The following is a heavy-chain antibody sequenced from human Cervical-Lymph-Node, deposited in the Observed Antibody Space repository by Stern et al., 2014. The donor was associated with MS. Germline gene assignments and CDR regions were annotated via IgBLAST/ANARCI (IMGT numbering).Heavy chain of an antibody. J-gene: IGHJ4*02. CDR2: IYSDDDK. D-gene: IGHD2-15*01. CDR1: GFSVTTAGVG. V-gene: IGHV2-5*02. Sequence: QITLKESGPTLVKPTQTVTLTCTLSGFSVTTAGVGVGWIRQPPGKALEWLALIYSDDDKLYSPSLKNRLTITKDTSKNQVVLTMTNVDPVDTATYYCAHSRVKYCRGGTCYSSLFDYWGQGTLVTVSS. CDR3: AHSRVKYCRGGTCYSSLFDY.